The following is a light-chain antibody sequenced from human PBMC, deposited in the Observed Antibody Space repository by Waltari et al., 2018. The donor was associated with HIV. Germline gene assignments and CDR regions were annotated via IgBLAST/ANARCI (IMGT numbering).Light chain of an antibody. CDR2: SNN. CDR1: SSHIGSTT. V-gene: IGLV1-44*01. Sequence: QSVLTQPPSASGTPGQRVTISCSGSSSHIGSTTLNWYQQLPGTAPKLLIYSNNQRPSGVPDRFSGSKSGTSASLAISGLQSEDEADYYCAAWDDSLNGVVFGGGTKLTVL. CDR3: AAWDDSLNGVV. J-gene: IGLJ2*01.